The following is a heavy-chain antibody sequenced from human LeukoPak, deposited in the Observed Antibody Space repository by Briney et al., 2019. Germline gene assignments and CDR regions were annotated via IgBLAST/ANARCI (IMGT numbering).Heavy chain of an antibody. CDR2: ISRSSSAK. CDR3: AELGITMIGGV. V-gene: IGHV3-48*01. CDR1: GFTFSNYS. D-gene: IGHD3-10*02. Sequence: GGSLRLSCEVAGFTFSNYSMNWVRQAPGKGLEWVSYISRSSSAKNYADSVKGRFIISRDNAKNSLYLQMNSLRAEDTAVYYCAELGITMIGGVWGKRTTVTISS. J-gene: IGHJ6*04.